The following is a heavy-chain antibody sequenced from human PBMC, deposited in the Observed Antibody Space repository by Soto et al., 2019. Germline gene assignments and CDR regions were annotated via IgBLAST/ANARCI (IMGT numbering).Heavy chain of an antibody. J-gene: IGHJ4*02. V-gene: IGHV1-69*13. CDR3: ARGTPYDSSGYFDY. CDR2: IIPIFGTA. Sequence: ASVKVSCKASGGTFSSYAISWVRQAPGQGLEWMGGIIPIFGTANYAQKFQGRVTITADESTSTAYMELSSLRSEDTAVYYCARGTPYDSSGYFDYWGQGTLLTVSS. D-gene: IGHD3-22*01. CDR1: GGTFSSYA.